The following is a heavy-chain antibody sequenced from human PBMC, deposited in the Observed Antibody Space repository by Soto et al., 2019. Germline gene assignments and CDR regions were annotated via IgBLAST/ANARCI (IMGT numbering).Heavy chain of an antibody. CDR2: NYHSGGT. V-gene: IGHV4-30-2*01. CDR1: GSSISSGGYS. CDR3: AREHHTIGFYY. J-gene: IGHJ4*02. Sequence: QLQLKESGSALVKPSQTLSLTCAVSGSSISSGGYSWSWIRQPPGKGLEWIGYNYHSGGTYDNPSLKSRVTIAVGRSKNQFCLKLRSVTAADRAVYYCAREHHTIGFYYWGQGTLVTVSS. D-gene: IGHD2-2*01.